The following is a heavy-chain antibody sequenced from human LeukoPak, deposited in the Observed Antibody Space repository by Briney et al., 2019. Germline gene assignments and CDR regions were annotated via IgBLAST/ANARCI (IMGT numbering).Heavy chain of an antibody. J-gene: IGHJ4*02. D-gene: IGHD2/OR15-2a*01. V-gene: IGHV4-34*01. Sequence: SETLSLTCAVYGGSFSGYYWSWIRQPPGKGLEWIGEINHSGSTNYNPSLKSRVTISVDTSKNQFSLKLSSMTAADTAVYYCARGHRASVVILDYWGQGTLVTVSS. CDR1: GGSFSGYY. CDR3: ARGHRASVVILDY. CDR2: INHSGST.